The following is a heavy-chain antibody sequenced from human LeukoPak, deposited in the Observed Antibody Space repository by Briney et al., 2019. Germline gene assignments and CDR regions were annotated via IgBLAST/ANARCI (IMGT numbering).Heavy chain of an antibody. CDR2: IGWNTGTM. J-gene: IGHJ4*02. CDR1: GFNFDGYA. CDR3: VKDGAWGYYYFDY. Sequence: GGSLRLSCAASGFNFDGYAMHWVRQAPGKGLEWVSSIGWNTGTMGYADSVKGRFTISRDNAKNSLYLQMNNLRVEDTALYYCVKDGAWGYYYFDYWGQGTLVTVSS. V-gene: IGHV3-9*01. D-gene: IGHD5-18*01.